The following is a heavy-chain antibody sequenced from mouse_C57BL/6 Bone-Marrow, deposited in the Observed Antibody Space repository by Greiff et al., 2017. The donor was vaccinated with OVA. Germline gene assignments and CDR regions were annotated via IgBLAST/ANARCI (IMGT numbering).Heavy chain of an antibody. D-gene: IGHD1-1*01. CDR1: GYTFTDYY. V-gene: IGHV1-26*01. CDR2: INPNNGGT. Sequence: VQLQQSGPELVKPGASVKISCKASGYTFTDYYMNWVKQSHGKSLEWIGDINPNNGGTSYNQKFKGKATLTVDKSSSTAYMALRSLTSEDSAVYYCARSGGGSSLAWFSYWGQGTLVTVSA. J-gene: IGHJ3*01. CDR3: ARSGGGSSLAWFSY.